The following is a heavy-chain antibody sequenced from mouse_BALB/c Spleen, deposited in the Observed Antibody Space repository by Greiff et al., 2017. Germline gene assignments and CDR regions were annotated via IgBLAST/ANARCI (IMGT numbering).Heavy chain of an antibody. Sequence: DVKLVESGPGLVKPSQSLSLTCTVTGYSITSDYAWNWIRQFPGNKLEWMGYISYSGSTSYNPSLKSRISITRDTSKNQFFLQLNSVTTEDTATYYCARDGNYEYYYAMDYWGQGTSVTVSS. J-gene: IGHJ4*01. D-gene: IGHD2-1*01. CDR3: ARDGNYEYYYAMDY. CDR2: ISYSGST. V-gene: IGHV3-2*02. CDR1: GYSITSDYA.